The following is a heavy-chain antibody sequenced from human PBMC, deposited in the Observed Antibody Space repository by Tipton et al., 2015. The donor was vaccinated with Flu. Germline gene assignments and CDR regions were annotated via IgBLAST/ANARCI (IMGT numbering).Heavy chain of an antibody. V-gene: IGHV4-61*02. CDR2: IYTNANT. Sequence: LRLSCTVSGGSISRGSYYYNWIRQPAGKGLEWIGRIYTNANTNYKPSLKSRVTISLDRSKNQFSLKLSSVIAADTAVYYCVRAVAGTGPDYWGQGTLVTVSS. CDR1: GGSISRGSYY. J-gene: IGHJ4*02. CDR3: VRAVAGTGPDY. D-gene: IGHD6-19*01.